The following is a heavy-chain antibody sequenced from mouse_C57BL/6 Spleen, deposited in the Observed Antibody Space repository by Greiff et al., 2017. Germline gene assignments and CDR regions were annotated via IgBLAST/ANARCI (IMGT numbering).Heavy chain of an antibody. J-gene: IGHJ4*01. CDR1: GFTFSSYT. D-gene: IGHD1-1*01. CDR2: ISGGGGNT. Sequence: EVQRVESGGGLVKPGGSLKLSCAASGFTFSSYTMSWVRQTPEKRLEWVATISGGGGNTYYPDSVKGRFTISRDNAKNTLYLQMSSLRSEDTALYYCARHHYYGSSYAMDYWGQGTSVTVSS. V-gene: IGHV5-9*01. CDR3: ARHHYYGSSYAMDY.